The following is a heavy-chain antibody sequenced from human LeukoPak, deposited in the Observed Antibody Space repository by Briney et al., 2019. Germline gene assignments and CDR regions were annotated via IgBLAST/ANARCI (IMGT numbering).Heavy chain of an antibody. J-gene: IGHJ5*02. Sequence: PGGSLRLSCAASGFTFNSYAMSWVRQAPGKGLEWVSAISGSGGSTYYADSVKGRFTISRDNSKNTLYLQMNSLRAEDTAVYYCAPDSDSSGYLPWGQGTLVTVSS. D-gene: IGHD3-22*01. CDR1: GFTFNSYA. CDR2: ISGSGGST. CDR3: APDSDSSGYLP. V-gene: IGHV3-23*01.